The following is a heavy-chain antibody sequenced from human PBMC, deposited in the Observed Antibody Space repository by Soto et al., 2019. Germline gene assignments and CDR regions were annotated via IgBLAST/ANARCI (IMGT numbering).Heavy chain of an antibody. V-gene: IGHV4-59*01. CDR2: IYYNGSP. D-gene: IGHD4-17*01. CDR3: ARVVIVGDYLNEH. J-gene: IGHJ4*02. Sequence: PSETLSLTCTVSGDSISTYYWNWVRQPPGKGLEWIGYIYYNGSPNYSPSLRSRVSISLDTPKKQISLKLISVTAADTALYYCARVVIVGDYLNEHWGQGTLVTVSS. CDR1: GDSISTYY.